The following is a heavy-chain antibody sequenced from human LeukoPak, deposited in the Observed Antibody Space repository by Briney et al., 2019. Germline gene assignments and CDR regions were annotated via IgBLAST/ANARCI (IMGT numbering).Heavy chain of an antibody. CDR2: VDPEDGET. CDR1: GYTFTHYY. CDR3: ATDRYGDYP. D-gene: IGHD4-17*01. J-gene: IGHJ5*02. V-gene: IGHV1-69-2*01. Sequence: ASVKISCKVSGYTFTHYYMHWVQQSPGKGLEWRGLVDPEDGETIYAEKFQGRVTITADTSTDTAYMELSSLRSGDTAVYYCATDRYGDYPWGQGTLVTVSS.